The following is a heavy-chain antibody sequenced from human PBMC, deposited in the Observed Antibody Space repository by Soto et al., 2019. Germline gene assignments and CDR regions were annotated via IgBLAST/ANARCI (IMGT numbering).Heavy chain of an antibody. CDR3: ARAGIGQLADYYYMDV. J-gene: IGHJ6*03. V-gene: IGHV1-2*04. CDR2: INPNSGGT. CDR1: GYTFTGYY. Sequence: ASVKVSCKASGYTFTGYYMHWVRQAPGQGLEWMGWINPNSGGTNYAQKFQGWVTMTRDTSISTAYMELSRLRSDDTAVYYCARAGIGQLADYYYMDVWGKGTTVTVSS. D-gene: IGHD6-6*01.